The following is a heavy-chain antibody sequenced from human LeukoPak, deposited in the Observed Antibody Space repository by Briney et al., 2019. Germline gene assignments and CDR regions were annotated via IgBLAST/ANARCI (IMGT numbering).Heavy chain of an antibody. CDR1: GFTFSSYA. D-gene: IGHD6-19*01. CDR3: AKPSTRSSGWYN. V-gene: IGHV3-23*01. Sequence: GGSLRLSCAASGFTFSSYAMSWVRQAPGKGLEWVSAISGSGGSTYYADSMKGRFTISRDNSKNTLYLQMNSLRAEDTAVYYCAKPSTRSSGWYNWGQGTLVTVSS. J-gene: IGHJ4*02. CDR2: ISGSGGST.